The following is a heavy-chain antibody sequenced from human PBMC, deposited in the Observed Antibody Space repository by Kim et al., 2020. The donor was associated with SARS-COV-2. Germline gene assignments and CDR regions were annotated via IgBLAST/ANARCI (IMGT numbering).Heavy chain of an antibody. J-gene: IGHJ4*02. CDR3: AGGLRSLKFDY. Sequence: SETLSLTCTVSDDSINSYYWSWIRQPPGKALEWIGFIYYTGATSYNPSLRSRVAISLDTSKSLLSLKLNSVTAADTAVSYCAGGLRSLKFDYWGQGTQVT. D-gene: IGHD3-3*01. CDR2: IYYTGAT. CDR1: DDSINSYY. V-gene: IGHV4-59*01.